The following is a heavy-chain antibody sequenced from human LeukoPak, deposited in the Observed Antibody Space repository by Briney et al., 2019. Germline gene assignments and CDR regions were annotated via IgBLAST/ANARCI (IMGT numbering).Heavy chain of an antibody. V-gene: IGHV3-43*01. Sequence: GGSLRLSCVASGFTLSNYWMHWVRQAPGKGLEWVSLISWDGGSTYYADSVKGRFTISRDNSKNSLYLQMNSLRTEDTALYYCAKGYSSGWYLFDYWGQGTLVTVSS. CDR3: AKGYSSGWYLFDY. CDR1: GFTLSNYW. J-gene: IGHJ4*02. D-gene: IGHD6-19*01. CDR2: ISWDGGST.